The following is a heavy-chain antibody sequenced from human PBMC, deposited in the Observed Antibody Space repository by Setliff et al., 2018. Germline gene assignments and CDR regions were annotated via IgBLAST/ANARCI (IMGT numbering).Heavy chain of an antibody. J-gene: IGHJ2*01. CDR1: GGSFSGYH. D-gene: IGHD2-2*01. V-gene: IGHV4-34*01. CDR3: ARAVPRGATPDYWYFDL. CDR2: FYHSGST. Sequence: PSETLSLTCAVYGGSFSGYHWSWIRQAPGKGLEWIGSFYHSGSTYFNPSLKSRVTISVDTSKTPFSLKLNSATAADTTVYFCARAVPRGATPDYWYFDLWGRGTLVTVSS.